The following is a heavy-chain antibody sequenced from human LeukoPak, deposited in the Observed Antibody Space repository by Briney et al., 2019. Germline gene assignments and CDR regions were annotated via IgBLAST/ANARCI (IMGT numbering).Heavy chain of an antibody. D-gene: IGHD4-17*01. CDR2: IYHSGST. CDR3: ARATTVTTNDAFDI. J-gene: IGHJ3*02. Sequence: PSETLSLTCTVSGGSISSYYWGWIRQPPGKGLEWIGSIYHSGSTYYNPSLKSRVTISVDTSKNQFSLKLSSVTAADTAVYYCARATTVTTNDAFDIWGRGTMVTVSS. V-gene: IGHV4-38-2*02. CDR1: GGSISSYY.